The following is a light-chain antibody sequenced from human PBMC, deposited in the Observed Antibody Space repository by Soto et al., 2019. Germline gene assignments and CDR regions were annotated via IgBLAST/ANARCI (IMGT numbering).Light chain of an antibody. CDR3: SSYSSSSTEV. CDR1: SSDVGGYNY. J-gene: IGLJ2*01. V-gene: IGLV2-14*01. CDR2: DVS. Sequence: QSALTQPAFVSGSPGQSITISCTGTSSDVGGYNYVSWYQQHPGKAPKLMIYDVSNRPSGVSNRFSGSKSGNTASLTISGLQAEDGDDYYCSSYSSSSTEVFGGGTKLTVL.